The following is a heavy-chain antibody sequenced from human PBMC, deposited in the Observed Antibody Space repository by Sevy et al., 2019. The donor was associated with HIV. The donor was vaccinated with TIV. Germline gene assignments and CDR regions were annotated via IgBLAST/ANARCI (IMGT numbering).Heavy chain of an antibody. D-gene: IGHD1-26*01. J-gene: IGHJ4*02. Sequence: SETLSLSCSFSGDFISTYYWTWIRQAPGKGVDWIGSIQYSGTTNYNPSLKSRVTISIDTSKNQFSPNLSSVTAADTALYFCARGFAIEGLYFDFWGQGILVTVSS. CDR1: GDFISTYY. CDR2: IQYSGTT. V-gene: IGHV4-59*13. CDR3: ARGFAIEGLYFDF.